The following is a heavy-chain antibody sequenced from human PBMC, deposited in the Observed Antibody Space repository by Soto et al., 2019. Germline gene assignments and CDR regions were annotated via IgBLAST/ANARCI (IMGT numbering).Heavy chain of an antibody. J-gene: IGHJ6*02. CDR2: IWYDGSNK. Sequence: PGGSLRLSCAASGFTFSSYGMHWVRQARGKGLEWVAVIWYDGSNKYYADSVKGRFTISRDNSKNTLYLQMNSLRAEDTAVYYCARDGWYCSSTSCYVYYYGMDVWGQGTTVTVSS. CDR1: GFTFSSYG. V-gene: IGHV3-33*01. CDR3: ARDGWYCSSTSCYVYYYGMDV. D-gene: IGHD2-2*01.